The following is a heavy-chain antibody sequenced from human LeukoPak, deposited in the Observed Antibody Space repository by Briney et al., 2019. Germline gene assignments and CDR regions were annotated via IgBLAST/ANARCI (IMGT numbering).Heavy chain of an antibody. J-gene: IGHJ6*02. CDR2: ISYDGSNK. CDR1: EFTFSSYA. Sequence: GGSLILSCAASEFTFSSYAMHWVRQAPGKGLEWVAVISYDGSNKYYADSVKGRFTISRDNSKNTQYLQMNSLRAEDTAVFYCARAIICSGGSCYSYAMDVWGQGTTVTVSS. V-gene: IGHV3-30*04. D-gene: IGHD2-15*01. CDR3: ARAIICSGGSCYSYAMDV.